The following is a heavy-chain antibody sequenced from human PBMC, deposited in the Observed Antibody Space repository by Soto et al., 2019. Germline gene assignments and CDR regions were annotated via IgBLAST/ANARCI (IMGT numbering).Heavy chain of an antibody. CDR1: GGSISSYY. V-gene: IGHV4-59*01. CDR2: IYYSGST. J-gene: IGHJ6*03. Sequence: PSETLSLTCTVSGGSISSYYWSWIRQPPGKGLEWIGYIYYSGSTNYNPSLKSRVTISVDTSKNQFSLKLSSVTAADTAVYYCARFPNFHYYGSVSVFNDYYYMDVWGKGTTVTVSS. D-gene: IGHD3-10*01. CDR3: ARFPNFHYYGSVSVFNDYYYMDV.